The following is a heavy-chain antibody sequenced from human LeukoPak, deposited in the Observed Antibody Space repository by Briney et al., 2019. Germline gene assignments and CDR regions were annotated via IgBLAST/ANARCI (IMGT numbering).Heavy chain of an antibody. V-gene: IGHV1-18*04. D-gene: IGHD3-16*02. CDR1: GYTFTIYG. CDR3: ARDRRGAILDY. Sequence: GASVKVSCKASGYTFTIYGISRGRQAPGEGGERMGWISAYNGNTNYAQKLQGRVTMTTDTSTSTAYMELRSLRSDDTAVYYCARDRRGAILDYWGQGTLVTVSS. CDR2: ISAYNGNT. J-gene: IGHJ4*02.